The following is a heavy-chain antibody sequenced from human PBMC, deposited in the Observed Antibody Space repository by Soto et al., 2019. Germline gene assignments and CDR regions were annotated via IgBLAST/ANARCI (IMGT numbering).Heavy chain of an antibody. CDR3: AKHSGYDHYYVLDF. Sequence: GGSLRLSCAASGFTFDIYAMSWVRQAPGKGLEWVSTIIGSGGTPYYADSVKGRFTISRDNSKNTLYVQMNSLRADDTAEYYCAKHSGYDHYYVLDFWGQGSSVIVSS. CDR1: GFTFDIYA. J-gene: IGHJ6*02. CDR2: IIGSGGTP. D-gene: IGHD5-12*01. V-gene: IGHV3-23*01.